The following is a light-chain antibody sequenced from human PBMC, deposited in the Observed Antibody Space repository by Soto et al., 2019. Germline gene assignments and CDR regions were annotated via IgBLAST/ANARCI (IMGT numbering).Light chain of an antibody. Sequence: QSVLTQPASVSGSPGQSIAISCTGTTSDVGGYDHVSWYQQHPGKVPKLMIFEVSNRPSGVANRFSGSKSGNTASLTISGLQAEDEADYYCSSYTGSNTWVFGGGTKLTVL. V-gene: IGLV2-14*01. CDR2: EVS. CDR1: TSDVGGYDH. J-gene: IGLJ3*02. CDR3: SSYTGSNTWV.